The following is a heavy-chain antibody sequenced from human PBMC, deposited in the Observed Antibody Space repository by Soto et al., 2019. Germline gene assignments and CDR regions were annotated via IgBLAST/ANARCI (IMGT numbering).Heavy chain of an antibody. J-gene: IGHJ3*01. Sequence: PGGSLRLSXAGNGLTMSTYAMSWVRQAPGKGLEWVSTIAGVDIFYADSVQGRFTISIDNSKNLLFLQMNSLTADDTATYYCAKDHFKGNGIYDGFDVWGQGTTVTVS. D-gene: IGHD1-20*01. V-gene: IGHV3-23*01. CDR1: GLTMSTYA. CDR3: AKDHFKGNGIYDGFDV. CDR2: IAGVDI.